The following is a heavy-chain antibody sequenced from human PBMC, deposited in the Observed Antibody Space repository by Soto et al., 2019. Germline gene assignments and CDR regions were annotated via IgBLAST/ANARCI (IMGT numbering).Heavy chain of an antibody. J-gene: IGHJ6*02. D-gene: IGHD1-1*01. V-gene: IGHV1-69*01. CDR3: ARILEPTESDYYYGMDL. CDR2: FNPIFGTA. Sequence: VQLVQSGAEVKKPRSSVKVSCKASGGTLSSYAISWVRQAHGQGLEWMGGFNPIFGTANYTQKFQGRVTITADESTSTAYMELSSLRSEDTAVYYCARILEPTESDYYYGMDLWGQGTKVIVSS. CDR1: GGTLSSYA.